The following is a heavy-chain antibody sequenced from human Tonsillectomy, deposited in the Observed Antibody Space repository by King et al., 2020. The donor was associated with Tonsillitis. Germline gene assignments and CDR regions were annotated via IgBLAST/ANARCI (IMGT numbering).Heavy chain of an antibody. CDR1: GFTFSNAW. CDR3: TTGPSKGATTDDY. J-gene: IGHJ4*02. D-gene: IGHD5-12*01. CDR2: IKSKTDGGTT. V-gene: IGHV3-15*01. Sequence: VQLVESGGGLVKPGGSLRLSCAASGFTFSNAWMSWVRQAPGKGLEWVGRIKSKTDGGTTDYAAPVKGRFTISRDDSKNTLYLQMNSLKTEDTAVYYCTTGPSKGATTDDYLGQGTLVTVSS.